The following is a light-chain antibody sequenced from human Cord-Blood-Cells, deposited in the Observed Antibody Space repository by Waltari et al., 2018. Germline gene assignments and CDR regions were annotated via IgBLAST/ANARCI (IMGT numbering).Light chain of an antibody. CDR2: DVS. Sequence: QSALTQPASVSGSPGQSITISCTGTSRDVGGYNYVSCYQQHPGKAPKLMIYDVSNRTSGVSNRFSGSKSGTTASLTISGLQAEDEADYYCSSYTSSSTRVFGGGTKLTVL. J-gene: IGLJ3*02. V-gene: IGLV2-14*01. CDR1: SRDVGGYNY. CDR3: SSYTSSSTRV.